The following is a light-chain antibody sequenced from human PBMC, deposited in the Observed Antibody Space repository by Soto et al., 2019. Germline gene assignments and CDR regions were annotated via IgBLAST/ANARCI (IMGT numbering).Light chain of an antibody. CDR2: DAS. CDR3: QQSHSTPIT. CDR1: QNIRNL. V-gene: IGKV1-39*01. Sequence: DIQMTQSPSTLSASIGDRVIITCRASQNIRNLLAWYQQKPGKAPKLLIYDASSLESGVPSRFSGSGSGSDFTLTISSLQPEDFATYYCQQSHSTPITFGQGTRLEIK. J-gene: IGKJ5*01.